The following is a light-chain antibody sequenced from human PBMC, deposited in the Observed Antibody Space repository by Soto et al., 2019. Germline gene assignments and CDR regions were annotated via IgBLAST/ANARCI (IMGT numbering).Light chain of an antibody. J-gene: IGKJ1*01. V-gene: IGKV1-8*01. Sequence: IQMTQSPSSLSASTGDRVTITCRASQGISSYLAWYQQKPGKAPKLLIYAASTLQSGVPSRFSGSGSGTDFTLTISCLQSEDFATYYCQQYYSYPRTFGQGTKVDIK. CDR2: AAS. CDR1: QGISSY. CDR3: QQYYSYPRT.